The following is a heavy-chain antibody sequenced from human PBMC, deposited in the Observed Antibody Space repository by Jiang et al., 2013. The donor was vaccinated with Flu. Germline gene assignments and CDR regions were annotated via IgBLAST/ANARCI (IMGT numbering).Heavy chain of an antibody. CDR1: GFTFSSYA. D-gene: IGHD3-22*01. CDR2: ISGSGGST. Sequence: VQLLESGGGLVQPGGSLRLSCAASGFTFSSYAMSWVRQAPGKGLEWVSAISGSGGSTYYADSVKGRFTISRDNSKNTLYLQMDSLRAEDTAVYYCAKVSPGDSSGYHLPFDYWGQGTLVTVSS. CDR3: AKVSPGDSSGYHLPFDY. J-gene: IGHJ4*02. V-gene: IGHV3-23*01.